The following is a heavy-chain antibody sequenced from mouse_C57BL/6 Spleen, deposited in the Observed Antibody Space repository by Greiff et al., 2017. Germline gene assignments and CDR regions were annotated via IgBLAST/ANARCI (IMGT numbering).Heavy chain of an antibody. D-gene: IGHD2-4*01. V-gene: IGHV1-64*01. CDR1: GYTFTSYW. CDR2: IHPNSGST. Sequence: QVQLQQPGAELVKPGASVKLSCKASGYTFTSYWMHWVKQRPGQGLEWIGMIHPNSGSTNYNEKFKSKATLTVDKSSSTAYMQLSSLTSDDSAVYYCARAPYYDYGFAYWGQGTTLTVSS. J-gene: IGHJ2*01. CDR3: ARAPYYDYGFAY.